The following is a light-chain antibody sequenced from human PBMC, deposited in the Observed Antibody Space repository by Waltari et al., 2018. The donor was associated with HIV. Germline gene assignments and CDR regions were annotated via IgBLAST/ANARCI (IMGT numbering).Light chain of an antibody. CDR1: QSITDH. CDR3: QQYITWPRT. V-gene: IGKV3D-15*01. CDR2: AAS. J-gene: IGKJ1*01. Sequence: EIVMTQSPGTLSVSLGERATLSCRASQSITDHLAWYQQRPGQPPSLLIYAASSRASGIPARFSGSGSGTEFTLTISTLQSEDFAVYYCQQYITWPRTFGQGTKVDIK.